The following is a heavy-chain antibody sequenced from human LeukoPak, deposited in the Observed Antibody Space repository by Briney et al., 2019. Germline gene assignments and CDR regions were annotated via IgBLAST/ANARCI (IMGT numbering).Heavy chain of an antibody. CDR3: AREKDVSYSYGYSKERFGFDY. J-gene: IGHJ4*02. D-gene: IGHD5-18*01. CDR2: IYYSGST. CDR1: GGSISSYY. Sequence: PSETLSLTCTVSGGSISSYYWSWIRQPPGKGLEWIGYIYYSGSTNYNPSLKSRVTISVDTSKNQFSLKLSSVTAADTAVYYCAREKDVSYSYGYSKERFGFDYWGQGTLVTVSS. V-gene: IGHV4-59*12.